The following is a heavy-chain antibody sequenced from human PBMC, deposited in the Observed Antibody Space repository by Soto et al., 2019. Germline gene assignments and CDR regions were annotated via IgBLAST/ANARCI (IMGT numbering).Heavy chain of an antibody. CDR1: GGSISSYY. CDR2: IYYSGST. J-gene: IGHJ6*02. CDR3: ARAPGTTFYYYYGMDV. V-gene: IGHV4-59*01. D-gene: IGHD1-7*01. Sequence: PSETLSLTCTVSGGSISSYYWSWIRQPPGKGLEWIGYIYYSGSTNYNPSLKSRVTISVDTSKNQFSLKLSSVTAADTAVYYCARAPGTTFYYYYGMDVWGQGTTVTVSS.